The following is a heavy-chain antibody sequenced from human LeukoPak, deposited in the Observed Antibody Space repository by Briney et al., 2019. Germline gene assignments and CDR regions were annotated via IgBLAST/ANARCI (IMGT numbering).Heavy chain of an antibody. V-gene: IGHV3-7*01. Sequence: PGGSLRLSCAASGFGFSNYWMTWVRQAPGKGLQWVASIKQDGSVEYYVDSVKGRFTISRDNAKNSHYLQMNSLRAEDMAVYYCARWADDSGIYYIASWGQGTLVTVSS. CDR3: ARWADDSGIYYIAS. CDR2: IKQDGSVE. CDR1: GFGFSNYW. D-gene: IGHD3-10*01. J-gene: IGHJ4*02.